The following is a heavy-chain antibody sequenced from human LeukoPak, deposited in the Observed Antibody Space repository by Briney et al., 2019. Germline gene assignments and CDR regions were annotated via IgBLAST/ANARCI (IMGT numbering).Heavy chain of an antibody. CDR1: GYSISSGYY. V-gene: IGHV4-38-2*02. CDR2: IYHSGST. CDR3: ARDRGVRGVIRGWFDS. Sequence: PSETLSLTCAVSGYSISSGYYRGWIRHPPGKLLEWIGSIYHSGSTYYNPSLKSRVTISVDTSKNQFSLKLSSVTAADTAVYYCARDRGVRGVIRGWFDSWGQGTLVTVSS. J-gene: IGHJ5*01. D-gene: IGHD3-10*01.